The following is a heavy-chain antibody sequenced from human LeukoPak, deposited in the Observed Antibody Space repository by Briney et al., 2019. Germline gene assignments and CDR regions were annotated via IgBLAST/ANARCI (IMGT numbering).Heavy chain of an antibody. J-gene: IGHJ4*02. V-gene: IGHV1-69*13. D-gene: IGHD1-7*01. CDR2: IIPIFGTA. Sequence: ASVKVSCKASGYTFTSYYMHWVRQAPGQGLEWMGGIIPIFGTANYAQKFQGRVTITADESTSTAYMELSSLRSDDTAVYYCARESLELSGFDYWGQGTLVTVSS. CDR1: GYTFTSYY. CDR3: ARESLELSGFDY.